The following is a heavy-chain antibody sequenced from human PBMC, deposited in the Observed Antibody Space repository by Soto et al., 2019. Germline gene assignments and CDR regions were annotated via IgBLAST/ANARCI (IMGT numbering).Heavy chain of an antibody. Sequence: SVKVSCKASGFTFTSSAVQWVRQAREQRLEWIGWIVVGSGNTNYAQKFQERVTITRDMSTSTAYMELSSLRSEDTAVYYCAAAEITDDAFDIWGQGTMVTVSS. CDR1: GFTFTSSA. CDR2: IVVGSGNT. V-gene: IGHV1-58*01. J-gene: IGHJ3*02. CDR3: AAAEITDDAFDI. D-gene: IGHD3-10*01.